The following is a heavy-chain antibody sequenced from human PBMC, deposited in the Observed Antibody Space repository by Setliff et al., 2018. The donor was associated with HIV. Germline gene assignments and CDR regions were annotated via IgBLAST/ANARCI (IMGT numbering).Heavy chain of an antibody. D-gene: IGHD1-1*01. CDR2: IYTSGST. Sequence: PSETLSLTCTVSGGSGSSISSGNYYWSWIRQPAGKGLEWIGHIYTSGSTNYNPSLKSRVTISVDTSKNQFSLKVSSVTAADTAVYFCARALANWVGRRAFDIWGQGTMVTVSS. CDR3: ARALANWVGRRAFDI. CDR1: GGSGSSISSGNYY. V-gene: IGHV4-61*10. J-gene: IGHJ3*02.